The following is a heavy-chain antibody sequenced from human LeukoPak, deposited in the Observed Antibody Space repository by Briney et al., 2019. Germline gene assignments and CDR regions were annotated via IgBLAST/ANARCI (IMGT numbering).Heavy chain of an antibody. V-gene: IGHV4-31*03. D-gene: IGHD3-22*01. Sequence: SETLSLICTVSGGSISSGGYYWSWIRQHPGKGLEWIGYIYYSGSTYYNPSLKSRVTISVDTSKNQFSLKLSSVTAADTAVYYCARTYYDSSGYPGLGFDYWGQGTLVTVSS. CDR1: GGSISSGGYY. J-gene: IGHJ4*02. CDR2: IYYSGST. CDR3: ARTYYDSSGYPGLGFDY.